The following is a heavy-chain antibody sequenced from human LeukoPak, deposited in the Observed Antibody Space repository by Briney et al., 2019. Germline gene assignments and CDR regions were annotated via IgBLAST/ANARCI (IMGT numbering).Heavy chain of an antibody. J-gene: IGHJ3*02. CDR2: ISGSGGST. CDR1: GFTFSSYA. CDR3: AKDGDWTFDI. D-gene: IGHD2-21*01. Sequence: GGSLRLSCAASGFTFSSYAMSWVRQAPGKGLEWVSAISGSGGSTYYADSVKGRFTISGDNSMKMAYLQMNSLRTEDTAIYFCAKDGDWTFDIWGQGTMVTVSS. V-gene: IGHV3-23*01.